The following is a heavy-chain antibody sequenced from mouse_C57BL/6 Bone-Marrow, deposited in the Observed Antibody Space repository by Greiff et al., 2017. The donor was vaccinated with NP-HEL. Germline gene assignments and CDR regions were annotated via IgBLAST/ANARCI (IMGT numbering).Heavy chain of an antibody. CDR1: GFSLTSYG. CDR2: IWGGGST. V-gene: IGHV2-9*01. J-gene: IGHJ2*01. D-gene: IGHD3-2*02. Sequence: QVQLKESGPGLVAPSQSLSITCTVSGFSLTSYGVDWVRQPPGKGLEWLGVIWGGGSTNYNSALMSRLSISKDNSKSQVFLKMNSLQTDDTAMYYCANPWYSSGKGYYFDYWGQGTTLTVSS. CDR3: ANPWYSSGKGYYFDY.